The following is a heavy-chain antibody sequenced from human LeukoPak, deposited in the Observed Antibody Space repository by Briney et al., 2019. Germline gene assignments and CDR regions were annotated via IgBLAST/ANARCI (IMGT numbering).Heavy chain of an antibody. D-gene: IGHD6-13*01. CDR3: ARLSGIAAAVGY. J-gene: IGHJ4*02. CDR2: INPNSGGT. Sequence: ASVKVSCKASGYTXTGYYMHGVRQAPGQGLEWMGWINPNSGGTNYAQKFRGRVTMTRDTSISTAYMERSRLRSDATAVYYCARLSGIAAAVGYWGQGTLVTVSS. CDR1: GYTXTGYY. V-gene: IGHV1-2*02.